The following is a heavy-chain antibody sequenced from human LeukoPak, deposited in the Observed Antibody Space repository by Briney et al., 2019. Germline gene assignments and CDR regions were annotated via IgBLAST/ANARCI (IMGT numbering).Heavy chain of an antibody. V-gene: IGHV3-21*01. CDR1: GFTFSSYS. Sequence: PGGSLRLSCAASGFTFSSYSMNWVRQAPGKGLEWVSSISSSSSYIYYADSVKGRFTISRDNAKNSLYLQMNSLRAEDTAVYYCARVGDSSSWYGGIDYWGQGTLVTVSS. CDR2: ISSSSSYI. D-gene: IGHD6-13*01. J-gene: IGHJ4*02. CDR3: ARVGDSSSWYGGIDY.